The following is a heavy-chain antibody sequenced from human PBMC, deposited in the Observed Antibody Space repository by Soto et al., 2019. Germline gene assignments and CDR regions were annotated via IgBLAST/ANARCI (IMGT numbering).Heavy chain of an antibody. V-gene: IGHV3-53*01. J-gene: IGHJ4*02. CDR2: IYSSGTT. Sequence: EVQLVESGGGLIQPGGSLRLSCAASGFTFSDHQMNWDRQAPGRGLEWVSVIYSSGTTYYGDSVKGRFTISRDNSKNTLYLQMNSLRTEDTALYYCARAGAAFHYDSTGSWGFDYWGQGTLVTVSS. CDR1: GFTFSDHQ. CDR3: ARAGAAFHYDSTGSWGFDY. D-gene: IGHD5-12*01.